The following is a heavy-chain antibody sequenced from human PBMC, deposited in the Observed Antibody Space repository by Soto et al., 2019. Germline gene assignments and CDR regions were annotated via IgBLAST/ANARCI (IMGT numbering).Heavy chain of an antibody. CDR3: ASHRYSYGVRNYYYYGMDV. V-gene: IGHV4-39*01. CDR1: GCSISSSSYY. CDR2: IYYSGST. D-gene: IGHD5-18*01. J-gene: IGHJ6*02. Sequence: SETLSLTCTVSGCSISSSSYYWVWIRQPPGKGLEWIGSIYYSGSTYYNPSLKSRVTISVDTSKNQFSLKLSSVTAADTAVYYCASHRYSYGVRNYYYYGMDVWGQGTTVTVSS.